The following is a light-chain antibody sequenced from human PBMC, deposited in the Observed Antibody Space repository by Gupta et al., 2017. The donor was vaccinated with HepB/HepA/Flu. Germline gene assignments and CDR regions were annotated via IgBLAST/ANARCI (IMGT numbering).Light chain of an antibody. CDR3: QYRSNWQT. Sequence: EIVFTQSPATLSLSPGERATLSCRASQSVSSYLAWYQQKPGQAPRLIIYDASNRASGITARFSGSGSEKDFTLTSSSRETENFAVYYWQYRSNWQTFGQGTKLEIK. J-gene: IGKJ1*01. V-gene: IGKV3-11*01. CDR1: QSVSSY. CDR2: DAS.